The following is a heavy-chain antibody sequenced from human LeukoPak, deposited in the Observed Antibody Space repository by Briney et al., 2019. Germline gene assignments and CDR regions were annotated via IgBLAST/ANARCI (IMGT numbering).Heavy chain of an antibody. CDR2: IIPILGIA. Sequence: EASVKVSCKASGGTFSSYAISWVRQAPGQGLEWMGRIIPILGIANYAQKFQGRVTITADKSTSTAYMELSSLRSEDTAVYYCARVSAVVPAAIIYYGVDVWGQGTTVTVSS. J-gene: IGHJ6*02. CDR1: GGTFSSYA. CDR3: ARVSAVVPAAIIYYGVDV. V-gene: IGHV1-69*04. D-gene: IGHD2-2*01.